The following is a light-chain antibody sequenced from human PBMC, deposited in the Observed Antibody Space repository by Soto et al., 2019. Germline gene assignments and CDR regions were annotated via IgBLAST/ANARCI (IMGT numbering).Light chain of an antibody. CDR3: QQVNSYPNT. J-gene: IGKJ5*01. CDR2: GAS. V-gene: IGKV1-9*01. CDR1: QAISNY. Sequence: IQLTQTPSSLSCSVVDIVPINGIASQAISNYLAWYQQKPGKAPNLLIYGASTLHSGVPSRFSGSVSGKDFTLTISSLQHEDFANYYCQQVNSYPNTCGQGTQREIK.